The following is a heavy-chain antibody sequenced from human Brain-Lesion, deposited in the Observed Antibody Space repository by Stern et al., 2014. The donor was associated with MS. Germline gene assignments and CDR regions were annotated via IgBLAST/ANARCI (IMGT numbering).Heavy chain of an antibody. CDR2: IYQSGSA. Sequence: KESGPGLVKPSGTLSLTCAVSGASISNTQWWTWVRQSPGKGLEWIGEIYQSGSAHYNPSLRSRVTISVDRSKNSFSLKLNSVTAADTAVYYCARDPRRGGLSGYYHGMDVWGQGTTVTVSS. CDR1: GASISNTQW. D-gene: IGHD3-10*01. V-gene: IGHV4-4*02. J-gene: IGHJ6*02. CDR3: ARDPRRGGLSGYYHGMDV.